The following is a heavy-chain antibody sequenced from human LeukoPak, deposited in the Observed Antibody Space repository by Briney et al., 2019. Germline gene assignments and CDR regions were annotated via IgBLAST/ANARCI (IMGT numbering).Heavy chain of an antibody. CDR2: ISAYNGNT. V-gene: IGHV1-18*01. J-gene: IGHJ4*02. Sequence: ASLNLSCTAYGYTFTSYGISWIRQAPGQGLEWMGWISAYNGNTNYAHKLQGRVTMTTDTSTSTAYMELRSLRSDDTAVYYCARSQWELQYDYWGQGTLVTVSS. CDR1: GYTFTSYG. D-gene: IGHD1-26*01. CDR3: ARSQWELQYDY.